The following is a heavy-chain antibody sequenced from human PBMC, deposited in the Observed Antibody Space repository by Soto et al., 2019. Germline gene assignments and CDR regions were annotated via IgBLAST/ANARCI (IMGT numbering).Heavy chain of an antibody. Sequence: GGSLRLSCAASGFTFSSYSMNWVRQAPGKGLEWVSYISSSSSTIYYADSVKGRFTISRDNAKNSLYLEMNSLRAEETAVYYCARDRIVVVPAYYYYMDVWGKGTTVTVSS. J-gene: IGHJ6*03. V-gene: IGHV3-48*01. CDR1: GFTFSSYS. CDR2: ISSSSSTI. D-gene: IGHD2-2*01. CDR3: ARDRIVVVPAYYYYMDV.